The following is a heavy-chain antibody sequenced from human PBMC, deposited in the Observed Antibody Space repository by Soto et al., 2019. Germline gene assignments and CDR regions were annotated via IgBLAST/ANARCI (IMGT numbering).Heavy chain of an antibody. Sequence: ASVKVSCKASGYTFTSYDINWVRQATGQGLEWMGWMNPNSGNTGYAQKFQGRVTMTRNTSISTAYMELSSLRSEDTAVYYCASVPLYCSGGSCYNLRAFDIRGQGTMVTVSS. CDR3: ASVPLYCSGGSCYNLRAFDI. J-gene: IGHJ3*02. CDR1: GYTFTSYD. D-gene: IGHD2-15*01. CDR2: MNPNSGNT. V-gene: IGHV1-8*01.